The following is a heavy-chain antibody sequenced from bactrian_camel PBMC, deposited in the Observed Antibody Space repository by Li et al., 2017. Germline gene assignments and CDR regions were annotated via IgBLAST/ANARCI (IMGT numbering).Heavy chain of an antibody. CDR1: GATYISAC. Sequence: VQLVESGGGLVQPGGSLRLSCAASGATYISACMGWFRQAPGKEREGVATIDRSGETTDYGDSAKGRFSISRDNAKNTVYLQMSSLKPEDTALYYCATDLGNWDFGYWGQGTQVTVS. D-gene: IGHD1*01. CDR2: IDRSGETT. V-gene: IGHV3S40*01. J-gene: IGHJ6*01. CDR3: ATDLGNWDFGY.